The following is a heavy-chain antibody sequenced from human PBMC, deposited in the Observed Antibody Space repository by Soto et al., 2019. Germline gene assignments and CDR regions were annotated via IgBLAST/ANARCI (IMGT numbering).Heavy chain of an antibody. V-gene: IGHV4-59*05. Sequence: PSETLSLTCTVSGGSISSYYWSWIRQPPGKGLEWIGSIYYSGSTYYNPSLKSRVTISVDTSKNQFSLKLSSVTAADTAVYYCARASDYDILTGYDYWGQGTLVTVSS. J-gene: IGHJ4*02. D-gene: IGHD3-9*01. CDR1: GGSISSYY. CDR2: IYYSGST. CDR3: ARASDYDILTGYDY.